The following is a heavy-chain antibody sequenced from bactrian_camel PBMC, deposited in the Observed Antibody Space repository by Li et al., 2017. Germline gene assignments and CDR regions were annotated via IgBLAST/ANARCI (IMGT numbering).Heavy chain of an antibody. V-gene: IGHV3S40*01. CDR3: AAGLNPRGASYLSDQAYNY. CDR1: GFTFSSSD. Sequence: VQLVESGGGLVQPGGSLRLSCAASGFTFSSSDMSWGRQIPGRGLEWVSGIDTGGGNTYYADSVKGRFTISRDNAKNTVYLHMYNLKPEDTAMYYCAAGLNPRGASYLSDQAYNYWGQGTQVTVS. CDR2: IDTGGGNT. D-gene: IGHD3*01. J-gene: IGHJ4*01.